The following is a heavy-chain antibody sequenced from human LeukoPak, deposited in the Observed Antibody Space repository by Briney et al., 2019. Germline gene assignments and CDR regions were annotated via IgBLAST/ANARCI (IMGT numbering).Heavy chain of an antibody. CDR1: GFTFSSAW. Sequence: GGSLRLSCAASGFTFSSAWMSWVRQGPGKGLEWVGRMKSKTEAGTTDYAAPVKGSFTISRDDSRNTLYLQMNSLKTEDTAVYYCTTDGDYGDGLRGDYWGQGTLVTVSS. CDR2: MKSKTEAGTT. D-gene: IGHD4-17*01. V-gene: IGHV3-15*01. J-gene: IGHJ4*02. CDR3: TTDGDYGDGLRGDY.